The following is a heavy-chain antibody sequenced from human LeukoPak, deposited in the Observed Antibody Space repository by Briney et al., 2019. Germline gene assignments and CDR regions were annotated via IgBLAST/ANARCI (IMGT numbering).Heavy chain of an antibody. Sequence: GGSLRLSCAATGFTFSSFSMHWVRQAPGKGLEWVAVISYDGSNKYYADSVKGRFTISRGNSKNTLYLQMNSLRTEDTAVYYCAKGRVGANGYYYYGMDVWGQGTTVTVSS. D-gene: IGHD1-26*01. CDR3: AKGRVGANGYYYYGMDV. CDR2: ISYDGSNK. J-gene: IGHJ6*02. CDR1: GFTFSSFS. V-gene: IGHV3-30*18.